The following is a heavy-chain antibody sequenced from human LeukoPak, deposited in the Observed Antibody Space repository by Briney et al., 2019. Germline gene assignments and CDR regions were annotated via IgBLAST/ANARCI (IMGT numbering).Heavy chain of an antibody. CDR1: GFIFSTYT. V-gene: IGHV3-21*01. D-gene: IGHD4-17*01. CDR3: ARVATVTTDFDY. CDR2: ITSSSTYI. Sequence: GGSLRLSCAASGFIFSTYTMTWVRQAPGKGLEWVSSITSSSTYIYYADSLKGRFTISRDNAKNSQFLQMNSLRAEDTAVYYCARVATVTTDFDYWGLGTLVTVSS. J-gene: IGHJ4*02.